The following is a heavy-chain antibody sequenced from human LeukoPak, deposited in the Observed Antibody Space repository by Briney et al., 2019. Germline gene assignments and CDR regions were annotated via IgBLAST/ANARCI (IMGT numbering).Heavy chain of an antibody. CDR1: GGSFSGYY. V-gene: IGHV4-34*01. D-gene: IGHD6-13*01. CDR2: INHSGST. CDR3: ARGRYSSSWSGGWFDP. J-gene: IGHJ5*02. Sequence: SETLSLTCAVYGGSFSGYYWSWIRQPPGKGLEWIGEINHSGSTNYNPSLKSRVTISVDTSKNQFSLKLSSVTAADTAVYYCARGRYSSSWSGGWFDPWGQGTLVTVSS.